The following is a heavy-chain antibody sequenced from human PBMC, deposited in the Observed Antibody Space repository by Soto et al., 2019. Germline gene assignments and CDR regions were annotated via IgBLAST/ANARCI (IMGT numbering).Heavy chain of an antibody. J-gene: IGHJ6*02. D-gene: IGHD6-13*01. Sequence: SLRLSCAASGFTFSSYAMSWVRQAPGKGLEWVAVICYDGSNKYYADSVKGRFTISRDNSKNTLYLQMNSLRAEDTAVYYCARDRSPSASSWYYYYGMDVWGQGTTVTVSS. CDR2: ICYDGSNK. V-gene: IGHV3-33*08. CDR1: GFTFSSYA. CDR3: ARDRSPSASSWYYYYGMDV.